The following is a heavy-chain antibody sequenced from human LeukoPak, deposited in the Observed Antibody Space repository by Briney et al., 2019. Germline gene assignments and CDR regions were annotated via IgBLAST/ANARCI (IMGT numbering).Heavy chain of an antibody. J-gene: IGHJ4*02. CDR2: ISGSGGST. CDR3: AKDRGGTIWFGEYFDY. V-gene: IGHV3-23*01. D-gene: IGHD3-10*01. Sequence: GGSLRLSCAASGFTFSSYAMSWVRQAPGKGPEWVSAISGSGGSTYYADSVKGRFTISRDNSKNTLYLQMNSLRAEDTAVYYCAKDRGGTIWFGEYFDYWGQGTLVTVSS. CDR1: GFTFSSYA.